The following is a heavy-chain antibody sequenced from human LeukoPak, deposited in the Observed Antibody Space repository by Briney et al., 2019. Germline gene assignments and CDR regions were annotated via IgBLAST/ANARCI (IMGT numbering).Heavy chain of an antibody. CDR2: INTNTGNP. CDR1: GYTFTSYA. J-gene: IGHJ6*03. Sequence: GASVKVSCKASGYTFTSYAMNWVRQAPGQGLEWMGWINTNTGNPTYAQGFTGRFVFSLDTSVSTAYLQISSLKAEDTAVYYCARDGVNYYGSVRYYYYYMDVWGKGTTVTVSS. V-gene: IGHV7-4-1*02. CDR3: ARDGVNYYGSVRYYYYYMDV. D-gene: IGHD3-10*01.